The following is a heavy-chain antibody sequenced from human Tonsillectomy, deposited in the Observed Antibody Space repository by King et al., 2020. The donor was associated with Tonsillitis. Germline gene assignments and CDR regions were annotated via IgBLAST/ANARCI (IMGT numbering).Heavy chain of an antibody. CDR2: IYPGDSDT. CDR3: ARRPLKFVPGTMVYFEY. J-gene: IGHJ4*02. Sequence: VQLVESGAEVKKPGESLKISCKGSGYSFTNYWIAWVRQIPGKGLEWMGIIYPGDSDTIYSPSFQGQVTISADKSISTAYLQGSSLKASDTAMYYCARRPLKFVPGTMVYFEYWGQGTLVTVSS. D-gene: IGHD3-10*01. CDR1: GYSFTNYW. V-gene: IGHV5-51*03.